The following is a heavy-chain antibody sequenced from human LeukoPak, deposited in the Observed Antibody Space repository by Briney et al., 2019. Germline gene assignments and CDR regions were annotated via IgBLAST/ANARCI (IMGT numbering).Heavy chain of an antibody. Sequence: GGSLRLSCAASGFTFSSYAMSWVRQAPGKGLGWVSAISGSGGSTYYADSVKGRFTISRDNSKNTLYLQMNSLRAEDTAVYYCAKAPGTTRGKNWFDPWGQGTLVTVSS. CDR3: AKAPGTTRGKNWFDP. J-gene: IGHJ5*02. CDR1: GFTFSSYA. CDR2: ISGSGGST. V-gene: IGHV3-23*01. D-gene: IGHD1-7*01.